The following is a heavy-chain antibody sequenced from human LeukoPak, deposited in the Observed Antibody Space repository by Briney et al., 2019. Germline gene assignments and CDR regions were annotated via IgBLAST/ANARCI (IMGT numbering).Heavy chain of an antibody. J-gene: IGHJ4*02. CDR1: GFTFSSYS. CDR3: ARGQGYCSSTSCYIPGN. Sequence: PGGSLRLSCAASGFTFSSYSMNWVRQAPGKGLEWVSSISSSSSYIYYADSVKGRFTISRDNSKNTLYLQVNSLRAEDTAVYYCARGQGYCSSTSCYIPGNWGQGTLVTVSS. CDR2: ISSSSSYI. D-gene: IGHD2-2*02. V-gene: IGHV3-21*01.